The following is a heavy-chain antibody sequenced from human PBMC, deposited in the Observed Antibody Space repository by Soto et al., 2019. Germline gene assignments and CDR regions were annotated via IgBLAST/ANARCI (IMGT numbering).Heavy chain of an antibody. CDR3: ASQFFLPPPYHDSRGYPRHFAY. D-gene: IGHD3-22*01. CDR1: GGSFSGYY. V-gene: IGHV4-34*01. Sequence: QVQLQQWGAGLLKPSETLSLTCAVYGGSFSGYYWSWIRQPPGKGLEWFGEINHSGSTNYNPSLKGRVSISVDKAKNQLSLTQSPVTAAGTAGYYCASQFFLPPPYHDSRGYPRHFAYCGKGTIVRVSS. J-gene: IGHJ4*01. CDR2: INHSGST.